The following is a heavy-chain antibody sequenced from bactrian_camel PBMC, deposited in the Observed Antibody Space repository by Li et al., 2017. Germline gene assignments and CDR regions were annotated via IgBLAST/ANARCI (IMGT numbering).Heavy chain of an antibody. Sequence: QVQLVESGGGLAQPGGSLRLSCVASGFTFSNSWMYWVRQAPGKGLEWVSAINVGGGSTFYADSVKGRFTISRDNAKNTLYLQLNSLKPEDTALYYCSVATTSATFNYWGQGTQVTVS. D-gene: IGHD5*01. J-gene: IGHJ4*01. CDR1: GFTFSNSW. CDR3: SVATTSATFNY. CDR2: INVGGGST. V-gene: IGHV3S1*01.